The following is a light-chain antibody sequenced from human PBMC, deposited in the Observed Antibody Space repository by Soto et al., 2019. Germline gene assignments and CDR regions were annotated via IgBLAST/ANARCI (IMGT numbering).Light chain of an antibody. J-gene: IGKJ1*01. V-gene: IGKV1-39*01. CDR1: QSIANY. CDR2: AAT. Sequence: TQMTQSPSSLSASVGDRVPITCRASQSIANYIIWCQQKPGKAPTLLIYAATTLESGVTSRFSGSGSGTDVTLTISSLQPEDFATYYCQQSYNNPKTFGQGTKVDIK. CDR3: QQSYNNPKT.